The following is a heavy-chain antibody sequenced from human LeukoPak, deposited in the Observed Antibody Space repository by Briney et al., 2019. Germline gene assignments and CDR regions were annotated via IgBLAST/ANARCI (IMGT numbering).Heavy chain of an antibody. V-gene: IGHV4-4*02. CDR2: IYHSGST. CDR1: GGSISSSNW. Sequence: PSGTLSLTCAVSGGSISSSNWWSWVRQPPGKGLEWIGEIYHSGSTNYNPSLKSRVTISVDTSKNQFSLKLSSVTAADTAVYYCARRGVAAAGFDYWGQGTLVTVSS. CDR3: ARRGVAAAGFDY. J-gene: IGHJ4*02. D-gene: IGHD6-13*01.